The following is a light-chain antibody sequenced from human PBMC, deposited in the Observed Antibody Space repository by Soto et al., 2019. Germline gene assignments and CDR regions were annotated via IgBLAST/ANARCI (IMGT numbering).Light chain of an antibody. CDR3: QQYKTYPYT. CDR2: DAS. Sequence: AIQMTQSPSSLSSSLGDTVTITCRASQGISNYLAWYQQKPGKVPKLLIYDASSLESGVPSRFSGGGSGTEFTLTISSLQPDDFASYYCQQYKTYPYTFGQGTKVDIK. CDR1: QGISNY. V-gene: IGKV1-13*02. J-gene: IGKJ2*01.